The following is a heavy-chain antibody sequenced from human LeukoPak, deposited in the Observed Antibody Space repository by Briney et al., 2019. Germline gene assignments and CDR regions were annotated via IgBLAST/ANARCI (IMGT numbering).Heavy chain of an antibody. CDR1: GFTFSSYA. CDR2: ISGSGGST. CDR3: AKSPKYYYDSSGFYYYDY. Sequence: GGSLRLSCAASGFTFSSYAMSWVRQAPGKGLEWVSAISGSGGSTYYADSVKGRFTISRDNSKNTLYLQMNSLRAEDTAVFYCAKSPKYYYDSSGFYYYDYWGQGTLVTVSS. D-gene: IGHD3-22*01. V-gene: IGHV3-23*01. J-gene: IGHJ4*02.